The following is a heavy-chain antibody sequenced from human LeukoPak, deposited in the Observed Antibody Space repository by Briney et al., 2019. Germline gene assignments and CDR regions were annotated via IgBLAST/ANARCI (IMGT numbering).Heavy chain of an antibody. Sequence: ASVKVSCKASGYTFTGYYMHWVRQAPGQGLEWMGRINPNSGGTNYAQKFQGRVTMTRDTSISTAYMELSRLRSDDTAVYYCARDRYLDDYYDSSGPNLGYWGQGTLVTVSS. V-gene: IGHV1-2*06. CDR2: INPNSGGT. J-gene: IGHJ4*02. CDR1: GYTFTGYY. D-gene: IGHD3-22*01. CDR3: ARDRYLDDYYDSSGPNLGY.